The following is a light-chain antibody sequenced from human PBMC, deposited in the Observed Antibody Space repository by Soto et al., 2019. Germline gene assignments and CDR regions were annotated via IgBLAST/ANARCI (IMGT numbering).Light chain of an antibody. CDR3: QQANSFPLT. V-gene: IGKV1-33*01. Sequence: DIQMTQSPSSLSASVGDRVTITCQASQDISNYLNWYQQKPGKAPKLLIYDASNLETGVPSRFSGSGSGTDFTFTISSRQTEDIATYYCQQANSFPLTFGGGTKVEIK. J-gene: IGKJ4*01. CDR2: DAS. CDR1: QDISNY.